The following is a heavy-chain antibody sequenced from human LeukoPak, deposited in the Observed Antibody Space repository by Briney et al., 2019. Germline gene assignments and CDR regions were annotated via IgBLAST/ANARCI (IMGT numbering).Heavy chain of an antibody. V-gene: IGHV3-48*03. Sequence: GGSLRLSCAASGFTFSSYEMNWVRQAPGKGLEWVSYISSSGSTIYYADSVKGRFTISRDNAKNSLYLQMNSLRAEDTAVYYCARDPGSYAPYYYMDVWGKGTTVTVSS. D-gene: IGHD3-10*01. J-gene: IGHJ6*03. CDR3: ARDPGSYAPYYYMDV. CDR1: GFTFSSYE. CDR2: ISSSGSTI.